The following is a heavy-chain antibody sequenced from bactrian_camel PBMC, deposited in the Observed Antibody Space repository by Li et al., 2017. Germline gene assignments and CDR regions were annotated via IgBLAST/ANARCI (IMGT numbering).Heavy chain of an antibody. V-gene: IGHV3S53*01. CDR2: ITRIHGGT. J-gene: IGHJ4*01. D-gene: IGHD5*01. CDR3: AAVTGCSLVPRLRDPGQKSGPIN. CDR1: GRTRGVGC. Sequence: QVQLVESGGGSVQAGESLRLSCAASGRTRGVGCMGWFRQAPGKEREGVAVITRIHGGTEYADSVKGRFIISRDSSKMTWALQMNNLKPEDTAMYYCAAVTGCSLVPRLRDPGQKSGPINWGQGTQVTVS.